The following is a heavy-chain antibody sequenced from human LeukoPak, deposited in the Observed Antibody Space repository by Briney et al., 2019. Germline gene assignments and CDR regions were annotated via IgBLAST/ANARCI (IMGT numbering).Heavy chain of an antibody. D-gene: IGHD2-2*01. CDR2: ISTSGGSR. CDR1: RFTFDSHA. V-gene: IGHV3-23*01. CDR3: ARVVSPSSIDY. J-gene: IGHJ4*02. Sequence: GGSLRLSCAASRFTFDSHAMNWVRQAPGKGLEWVSGISTSGGSRYYADSVKGRFTISRDNSKNTLYLQMNSLRAEDTAVYYCARVVSPSSIDYWGQGTLVTVSS.